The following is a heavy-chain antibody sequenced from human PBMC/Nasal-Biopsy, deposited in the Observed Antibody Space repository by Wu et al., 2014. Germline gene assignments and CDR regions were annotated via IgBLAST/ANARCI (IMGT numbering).Heavy chain of an antibody. CDR1: GFTFSNYG. D-gene: IGHD6-19*01. Sequence: CAASGFTFSNYGIHWVRQAPGKGLEWVARIGLDGSDTTYADSVKGRFAVSRDNAENTVYLQMNSLRAEDTAVYFCARVMAVAGYGMDVWGRGTAVTVSS. CDR3: ARVMAVAGYGMDV. J-gene: IGHJ6*01. CDR2: IGLDGSDT. V-gene: IGHV3-74*03.